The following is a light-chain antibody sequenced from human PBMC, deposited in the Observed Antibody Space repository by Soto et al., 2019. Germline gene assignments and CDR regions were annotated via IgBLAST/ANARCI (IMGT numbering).Light chain of an antibody. CDR3: QQYYNAPLT. Sequence: AIQLTHSPSSLSSSVVYRVTITCRASHVINSFLAWYQQKPGKAPKLLIYAASTLQSGVPSRFSGSGSGTDFTLTISSLQAEDVAVYYCQQYYNAPLTFGGGTKV. CDR2: AAS. J-gene: IGKJ4*01. CDR1: HVINSF. V-gene: IGKV1D-13*01.